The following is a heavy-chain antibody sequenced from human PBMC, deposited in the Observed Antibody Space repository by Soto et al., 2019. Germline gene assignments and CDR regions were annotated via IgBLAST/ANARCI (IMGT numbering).Heavy chain of an antibody. CDR1: GYTFTSSA. D-gene: IGHD2-21*02. CDR3: ARSIVVVTALDY. V-gene: IGHV1-3*01. J-gene: IGHJ4*02. CDR2: INAGNGNT. Sequence: ASVKVSCKASGYTFTSSAMHWVRKAPGQRLEWMGWINAGNGNTKYSQKFQGRVTITRDTSASTAYMELSSLRSEDTAVYYCARSIVVVTALDYWGQGTLVTVSS.